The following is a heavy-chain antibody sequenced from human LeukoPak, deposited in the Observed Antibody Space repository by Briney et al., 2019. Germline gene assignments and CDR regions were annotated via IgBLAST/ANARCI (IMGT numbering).Heavy chain of an antibody. CDR1: GFTFSSSW. J-gene: IGHJ4*02. V-gene: IGHV3-7*05. CDR2: IKDDGTED. Sequence: GGSLRLSCAASGFTFSSSWMTWVRQAPGKGLEWVAHIKDDGTEDYYVDSVKGRFTISRDNAKNSLYLQVNSLRAEDTAVYYCARWNAGWEFDYWGQGTVIFVSS. D-gene: IGHD1-1*01. CDR3: ARWNAGWEFDY.